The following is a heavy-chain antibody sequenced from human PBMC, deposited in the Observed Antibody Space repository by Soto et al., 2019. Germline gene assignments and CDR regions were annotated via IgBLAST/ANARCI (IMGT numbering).Heavy chain of an antibody. CDR2: LSGSGGSI. J-gene: IGHJ4*02. CDR1: GFTFSSYV. Sequence: EVQLLESGGGLVQPGGSLRLSCAASGFTFSSYVMSWVRQAPGKGLEWVSTLSGSGGSIYYADSVKGRFTISRDNSKNTLYLQMNSLRAEDTAVYYCARNSPRYCSGGSCYFDFWAQGTLVTVSS. CDR3: ARNSPRYCSGGSCYFDF. V-gene: IGHV3-23*01. D-gene: IGHD2-15*01.